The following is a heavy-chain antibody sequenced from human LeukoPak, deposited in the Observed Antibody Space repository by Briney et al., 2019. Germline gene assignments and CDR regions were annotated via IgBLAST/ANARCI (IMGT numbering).Heavy chain of an antibody. CDR3: ARNTYFDY. J-gene: IGHJ4*02. CDR1: GGSISTYY. CDR2: VYYSGNT. Sequence: SETLSLTCTVSGGSISTYYWSWIRQPPGKGLEWIGYVYYSGNTNYNPSLKSRVTISIDTSKNQFSLKLSSVTAADTAVYYCARNTYFDYWGQGTLATVSS. V-gene: IGHV4-59*01.